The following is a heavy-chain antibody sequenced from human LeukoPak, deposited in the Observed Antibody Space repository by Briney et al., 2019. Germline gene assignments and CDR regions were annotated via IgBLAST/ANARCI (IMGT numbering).Heavy chain of an antibody. Sequence: GGSLRLSCAASGFTFRNYGMHWVRQAPGKGLEWVAIIWYDGSNKYYTDSVKGRFTISRDNSKSTLYLQMNSLRVEDTAVYYCARSHPGASVFDIGGQGSMVT. D-gene: IGHD5/OR15-5a*01. CDR2: IWYDGSNK. V-gene: IGHV3-33*01. CDR3: ARSHPGASVFDI. J-gene: IGHJ3*02. CDR1: GFTFRNYG.